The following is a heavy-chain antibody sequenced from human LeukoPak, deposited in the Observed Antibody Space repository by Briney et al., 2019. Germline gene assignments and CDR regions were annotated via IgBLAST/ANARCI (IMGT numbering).Heavy chain of an antibody. J-gene: IGHJ4*02. CDR1: GFTFRDYY. D-gene: IGHD3-16*01. CDR3: ARADTYSFDY. V-gene: IGHV3-11*01. Sequence: GGSLRLSCAASGFTFRDYYMSWMRQAPGKGRECVSCISSSGSTIYYADSVTRRLTISRDNAKNSLDLQMNSLRAEDTGVYYCARADTYSFDYWGQGTLVTVSS. CDR2: ISSSGSTI.